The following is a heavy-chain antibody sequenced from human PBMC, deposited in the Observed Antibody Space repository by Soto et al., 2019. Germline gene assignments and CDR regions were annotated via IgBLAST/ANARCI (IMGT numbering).Heavy chain of an antibody. CDR2: IRSKASNYAT. CDR1: GFSFSVSS. D-gene: IGHD6-13*01. V-gene: IGHV3-73*01. Sequence: EVQLVESGGGLVQPGGSMRLSCAASGFSFSVSSMHWVRQASGKGLEWLGRIRSKASNYATTYSESVRGRFIISSDDSQDTMFLQMNSLRTEDTAMYYCAIEAAGFGHWGQGTLVTVSS. J-gene: IGHJ4*02. CDR3: AIEAAGFGH.